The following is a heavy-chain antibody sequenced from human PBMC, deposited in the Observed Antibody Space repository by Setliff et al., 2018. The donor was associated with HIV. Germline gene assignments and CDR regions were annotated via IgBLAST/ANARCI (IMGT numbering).Heavy chain of an antibody. CDR2: IYYSGST. CDR3: IIAYSSGWLAPMGFDS. Sequence: SETLSLTCTVSAGSIRSSTYYWAWIRQPPGKGLEWIGTIYYSGSTYYNPSLKSRATISVDLSKNQFSLRLSSVTAADTAVYYCIIAYSSGWLAPMGFDSWGQGTLVTVSS. J-gene: IGHJ4*02. D-gene: IGHD6-19*01. V-gene: IGHV4-39*01. CDR1: AGSIRSSTYY.